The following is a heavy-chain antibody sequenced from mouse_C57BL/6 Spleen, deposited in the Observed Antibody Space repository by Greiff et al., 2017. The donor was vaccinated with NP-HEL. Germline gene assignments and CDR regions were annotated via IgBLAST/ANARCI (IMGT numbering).Heavy chain of an antibody. V-gene: IGHV1-62-2*01. CDR1: GYTFTEYT. CDR2: FYPGSGSI. Sequence: QVQLQQSGAELVKPGASVKLSCKASGYTFTEYTIHWVKQRSGQGLEWIGWFYPGSGSIKYNEKFKDKATLTAYKSSSTVYMELSRLTSEDSAVYFCARHEVPLLLRKDYYAMDYWGQGTSVTVSS. D-gene: IGHD1-1*01. J-gene: IGHJ4*01. CDR3: ARHEVPLLLRKDYYAMDY.